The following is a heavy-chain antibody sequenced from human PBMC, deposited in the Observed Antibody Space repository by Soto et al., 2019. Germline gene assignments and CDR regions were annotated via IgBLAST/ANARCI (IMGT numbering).Heavy chain of an antibody. V-gene: IGHV4-59*01. J-gene: IGHJ4*02. D-gene: IGHD3-22*01. CDR2: IYYSGST. Sequence: SETLSLTCTVSGGSISNYYWSWIRQPPGKGLEWIGYIYYSGSTDYNPSLKSRLTISVDTSKNQFSLKLSSVTAADTAVYYCAGGYYDSSGYYFDYWGQGTLVTVSS. CDR1: GGSISNYY. CDR3: AGGYYDSSGYYFDY.